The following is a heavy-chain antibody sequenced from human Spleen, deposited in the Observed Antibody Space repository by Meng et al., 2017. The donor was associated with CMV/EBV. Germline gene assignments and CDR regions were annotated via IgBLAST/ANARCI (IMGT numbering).Heavy chain of an antibody. CDR1: GFTFSSYG. J-gene: IGHJ6*02. CDR2: IWYDGSNK. Sequence: LKISCAASGFTFSSYGMHWVRQAPGKGLEWVTVIWYDGSNKYYADSVKGRFTISRDNSKNTLYLQMNSLRAEDTAVYYCAKDTDYYVLYGMDVWGQGTTVTVSS. D-gene: IGHD3-16*01. CDR3: AKDTDYYVLYGMDV. V-gene: IGHV3-33*06.